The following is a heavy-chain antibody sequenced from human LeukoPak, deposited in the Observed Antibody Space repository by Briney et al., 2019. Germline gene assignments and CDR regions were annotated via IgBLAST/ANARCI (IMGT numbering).Heavy chain of an antibody. CDR2: INSDGSST. V-gene: IGHV3-74*01. CDR1: GFTFSSYW. Sequence: GGSLRLSCAASGFTFSSYWMHWVRQAPGKGLVWVSRINSDGSSTSYADSVKGRFTISRDNAKNTLYLQMNSLRAEDTAVYYCARVEARSGYYLYWGQGTLVTVSS. J-gene: IGHJ4*02. CDR3: ARVEARSGYYLY. D-gene: IGHD3-22*01.